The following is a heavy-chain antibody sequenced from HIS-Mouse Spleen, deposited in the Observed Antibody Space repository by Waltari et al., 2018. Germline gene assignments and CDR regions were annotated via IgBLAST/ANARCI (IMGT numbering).Heavy chain of an antibody. CDR2: INPNSGGT. V-gene: IGHV1-2*02. CDR3: ARVYSSSWRGFDY. J-gene: IGHJ4*02. Sequence: QVQLVQSRAEVKKPGASVKVSCKASVYTFTGYYLHWVRQAPGQGLEWMGWINPNSGGTNYAQKFQGRVTMTRDTSISTAYMELSRLRSDDTAVYYCARVYSSSWRGFDYWGQGTLVTVSS. D-gene: IGHD6-6*01. CDR1: VYTFTGYY.